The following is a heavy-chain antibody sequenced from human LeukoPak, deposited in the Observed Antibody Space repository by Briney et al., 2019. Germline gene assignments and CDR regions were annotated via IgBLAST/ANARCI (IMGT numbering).Heavy chain of an antibody. D-gene: IGHD3-16*02. CDR1: GYTFTGYY. CDR3: ARGEPVQYDYVWGSYRLDSFDY. J-gene: IGHJ4*02. V-gene: IGHV1-69*13. CDR2: IIPIFGTA. Sequence: SVKVSCKASGYTFTGYYMHWVRQAPGQGLEWMGGIIPIFGTASYAQKFQGRVTITADESTSTAYMELSSLRSEDTAVYYCARGEPVQYDYVWGSYRLDSFDYWGQGTLVTVSS.